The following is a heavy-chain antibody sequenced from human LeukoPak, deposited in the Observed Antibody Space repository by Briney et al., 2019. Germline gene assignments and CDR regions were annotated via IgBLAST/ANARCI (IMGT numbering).Heavy chain of an antibody. Sequence: GASVKVPCKASGYTFTSYGISWVRQAPGQGLEWMGWISAYNGNTNYAQKLQGRVTMTTDTSTSTAYMELRSLRSDDTAVYYCAREAPSDTGSGCDAFDIWGQGTMVTVSS. CDR1: GYTFTSYG. V-gene: IGHV1-18*01. D-gene: IGHD3-22*01. CDR2: ISAYNGNT. J-gene: IGHJ3*02. CDR3: AREAPSDTGSGCDAFDI.